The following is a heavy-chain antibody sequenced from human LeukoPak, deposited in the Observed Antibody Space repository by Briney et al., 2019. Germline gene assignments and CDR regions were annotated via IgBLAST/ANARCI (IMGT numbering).Heavy chain of an antibody. CDR2: IWYDGSNK. V-gene: IGHV3-33*08. Sequence: GGSLRLSCAASGFTFSSYGMHWVRQAPGKGLEWVAVIWYDGSNKYYADSVKGRFTISRDNSKNTLYLQMNSLRAEDTAVYYCASLTSSGYRDYWGQGTLVTVSS. CDR1: GFTFSSYG. J-gene: IGHJ4*02. CDR3: ASLTSSGYRDY. D-gene: IGHD3-22*01.